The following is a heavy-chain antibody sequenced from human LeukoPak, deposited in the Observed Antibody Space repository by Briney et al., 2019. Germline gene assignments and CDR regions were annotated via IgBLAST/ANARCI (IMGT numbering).Heavy chain of an antibody. J-gene: IGHJ4*02. D-gene: IGHD5-18*01. Sequence: SQTLSLTCAIPGDSLSNNNVAWNWIRQSPSRGLEWLGRTYYRSKWNTDYAVSVKSRITINSDTSKNQFSLQLKSVTPEDTAFYFCARGGYRSFYYWDQGTPGTVSS. CDR1: GDSLSNNNVA. V-gene: IGHV6-1*01. CDR3: ARGGYRSFYY. CDR2: TYYRSKWNT.